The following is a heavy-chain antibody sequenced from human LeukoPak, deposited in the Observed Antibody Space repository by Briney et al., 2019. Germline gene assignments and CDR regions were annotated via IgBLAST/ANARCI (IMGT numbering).Heavy chain of an antibody. CDR3: ARQADLDTAMGDY. V-gene: IGHV5-51*01. D-gene: IGHD5-18*01. CDR1: GYTFTSYW. CDR2: IYPGDSDT. Sequence: KVSCKASGYTFTSYWIGWVRQMPGKGLEWMGIIYPGDSDTRYSPSFQGQVTISADKSIRTAYLQWSSLKASDTAMYYCARQADLDTAMGDYWGQGTLVTVSS. J-gene: IGHJ4*02.